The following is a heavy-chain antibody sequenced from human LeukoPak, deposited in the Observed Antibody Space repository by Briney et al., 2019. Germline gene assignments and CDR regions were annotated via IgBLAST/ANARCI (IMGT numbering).Heavy chain of an antibody. CDR3: AREHSGYDFPGRDYYYMDV. CDR1: RFTFSDYG. CDR2: ISSGGDDT. Sequence: GGSLRLSCAASRFTFSDYGMSWVRQAPGKGLEWVSTISSGGDDTYYADSVKGRFTISRDNAKNSLYLQMNSLRAEDTAVYYCAREHSGYDFPGRDYYYMDVWGKGTTVTVSS. V-gene: IGHV3-21*01. D-gene: IGHD5-12*01. J-gene: IGHJ6*03.